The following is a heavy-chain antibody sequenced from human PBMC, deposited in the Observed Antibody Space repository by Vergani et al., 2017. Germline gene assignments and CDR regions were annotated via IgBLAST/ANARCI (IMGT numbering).Heavy chain of an antibody. J-gene: IGHJ5*02. CDR1: GAYVGSGGYY. CDR3: GRSGLISPRNWFDP. V-gene: IGHV4-30-4*08. D-gene: IGHD2-15*01. Sequence: QVQLQESGPGLVKASQTLSLTCSVSGAYVGSGGYYWSWVRQRPGMGLDWIGYIYYSGTTYYNPSLKSRVTISVDTSKNQFSLKLSSVTAADTAVYYCGRSGLISPRNWFDPWGQGTLVTVSS. CDR2: IYYSGTT.